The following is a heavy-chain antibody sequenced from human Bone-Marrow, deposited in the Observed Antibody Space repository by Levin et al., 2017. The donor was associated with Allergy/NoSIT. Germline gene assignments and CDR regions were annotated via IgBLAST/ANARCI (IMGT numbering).Heavy chain of an antibody. D-gene: IGHD4-17*01. Sequence: KHGESLKISCKGSGYRFTSYWIGWVGQRPGKGLGWMAGIYPGDSDTRYSPSFQGQVTISADKSINTAYLQWSTLTASDTAIYYCARTTTVTTYNFGLDVWGQGTTVTVSS. J-gene: IGHJ6*02. CDR3: ARTTTVTTYNFGLDV. CDR2: IYPGDSDT. V-gene: IGHV5-51*01. CDR1: GYRFTSYW.